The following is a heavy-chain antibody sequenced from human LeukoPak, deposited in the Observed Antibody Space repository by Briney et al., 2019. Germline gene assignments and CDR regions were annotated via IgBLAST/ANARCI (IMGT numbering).Heavy chain of an antibody. CDR1: GGPVTEYY. V-gene: IGHV4-59*02. J-gene: IGHJ4*02. Sequence: SETLSLTCSVSGGPVTEYYWSWIRQPPGKGLEWIGYTYHTGSTNYSPSLKSRVTMSVDASRNQFSLKLVSVTAADAAVYYCARDRGSTGYYYLDSWGQGILVTVSS. D-gene: IGHD1-26*01. CDR3: ARDRGSTGYYYLDS. CDR2: TYHTGST.